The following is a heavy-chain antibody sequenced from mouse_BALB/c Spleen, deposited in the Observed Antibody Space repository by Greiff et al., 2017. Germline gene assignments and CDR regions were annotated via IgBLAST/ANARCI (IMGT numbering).Heavy chain of an antibody. D-gene: IGHD2-2*01. CDR1: GFTFSSYA. CDR2: ISSGGSYT. CDR3: ARRGGYDGTCYAMDY. V-gene: IGHV5-9-4*01. J-gene: IGHJ4*01. Sequence: LVESGGGLVKPGGSLKLSCAASGFTFSSYAMSWVRQSPEKRLEWVAEISSGGSYTYYPDTVTGRFTISRDNAKNTLYLEMTSLRSEDTAMYYCARRGGYDGTCYAMDYWGQGTSVTVSS.